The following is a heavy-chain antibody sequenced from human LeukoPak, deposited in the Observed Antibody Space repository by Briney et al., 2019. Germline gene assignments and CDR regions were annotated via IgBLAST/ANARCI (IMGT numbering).Heavy chain of an antibody. V-gene: IGHV3-74*01. D-gene: IGHD3-22*01. CDR2: INFDGTMT. J-gene: IGHJ4*02. Sequence: GGSLRLSCAASGISLPNYWIHWVRQAPGKGLVWVSRINFDGTMTNYVDSVKGRFTISRDNAKNSLYLQMNSLRAEDTAVYYCARETHYYDSSGYYAYWGQGTLVTVSS. CDR1: GISLPNYW. CDR3: ARETHYYDSSGYYAY.